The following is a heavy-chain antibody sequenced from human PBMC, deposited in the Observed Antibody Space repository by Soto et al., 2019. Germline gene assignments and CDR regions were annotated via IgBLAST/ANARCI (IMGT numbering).Heavy chain of an antibody. CDR1: GGSISNSY. Sequence: SETLSLTCTVSGGSISNSYWSWIRLSPRKGLEWIGYIYSSGSTNYNPSLESRVTISVDTSKNQFSLKLTSLIAADTAIYYCARVYSSFVYGSGPCDACDQRTTVTVS. J-gene: IGHJ6*02. CDR2: IYSSGST. V-gene: IGHV4-59*08. D-gene: IGHD3-10*01. CDR3: ARVYSSFVYGSGPCDA.